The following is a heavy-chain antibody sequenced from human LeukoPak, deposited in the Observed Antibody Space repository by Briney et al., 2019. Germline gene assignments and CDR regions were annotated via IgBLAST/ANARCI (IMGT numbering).Heavy chain of an antibody. CDR2: IPYDGSNK. CDR1: GFTFSSYA. CDR3: ARELSGWYYFDY. D-gene: IGHD6-19*01. Sequence: GRSLRLSCAASGFTFSSYAMHWVRQAPGKGLEWVAVIPYDGSNKYYADSVKGRFTISRDNSKNTLFLQMNSLRAEDTAVYYCARELSGWYYFDYWGQGTLVTVSS. J-gene: IGHJ4*02. V-gene: IGHV3-30*04.